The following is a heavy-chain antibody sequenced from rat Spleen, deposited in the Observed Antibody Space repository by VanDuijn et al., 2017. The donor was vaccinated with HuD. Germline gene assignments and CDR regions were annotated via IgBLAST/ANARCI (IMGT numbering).Heavy chain of an antibody. J-gene: IGHJ2*01. CDR3: ARHPDYSNYFDY. CDR2: ISTGGGST. D-gene: IGHD1-1*01. Sequence: EVQLVESDGGLVQPGRSLKLSCAASGFTFSDYYMAWVRQAPTKGLEWVAYISTGGGSTYYRDSVKGRFTISRNNAKNTLYLQMDSLRSEDTATYYCARHPDYSNYFDYWGQGVMVTVSS. V-gene: IGHV5-25*01. CDR1: GFTFSDYY.